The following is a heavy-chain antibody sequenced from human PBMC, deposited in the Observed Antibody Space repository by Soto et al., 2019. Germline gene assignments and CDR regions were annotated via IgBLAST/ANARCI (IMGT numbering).Heavy chain of an antibody. CDR2: IYYSGST. Sequence: QVQLQESGPGLVKPSETLSLTCTVSGGSVSSGSYYWSWIRQPPGKGLEWIGYIYYSGSTNYNPSLKSRVTISVDTSKNQFSLKLSYVTDADTAVYYCARDLRSNGMDVWGQGTTVTVSS. D-gene: IGHD2-2*01. CDR3: ARDLRSNGMDV. CDR1: GGSVSSGSYY. V-gene: IGHV4-61*01. J-gene: IGHJ6*02.